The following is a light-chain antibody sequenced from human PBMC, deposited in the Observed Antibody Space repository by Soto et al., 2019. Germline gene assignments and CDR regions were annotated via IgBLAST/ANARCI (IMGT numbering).Light chain of an antibody. Sequence: IVLTHSPGTLSLSPGERATLSCRASQIVNNNYLAWYQQKPGQAPRLVIYAASSRTTGIPDRFSGSGSGADFSLTISRLEPDDFAVYYCQHYGSSPRITFGLGTRLEIK. V-gene: IGKV3-20*01. CDR2: AAS. CDR3: QHYGSSPRIT. J-gene: IGKJ5*01. CDR1: QIVNNNY.